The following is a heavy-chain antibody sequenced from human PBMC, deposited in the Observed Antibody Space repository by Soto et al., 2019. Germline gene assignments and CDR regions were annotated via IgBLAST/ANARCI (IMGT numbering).Heavy chain of an antibody. CDR2: ISAYNVQP. CDR1: GYTFTSYG. J-gene: IGHJ4*02. V-gene: IGHV1-18*04. CDR3: ARGYVMDIVATISGEFDY. Sequence: GASGKGSFKASGYTFTSYGIRWGRTAPGQRLELVGCISAYNVQPNYAQRLQGRVTMTTDTSTSTAYMELRSLRSDDTAVYYCARGYVMDIVATISGEFDYWGQGTLVTVSS. D-gene: IGHD5-12*01.